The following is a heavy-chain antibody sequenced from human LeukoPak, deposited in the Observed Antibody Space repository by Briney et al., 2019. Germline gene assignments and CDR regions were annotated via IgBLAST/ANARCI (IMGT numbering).Heavy chain of an antibody. J-gene: IGHJ4*02. CDR3: ARGQFYHDSTGYSD. CDR1: GGSMSNYY. Sequence: PSETLSLTCTVSGGSMSNYYWIWIRQPPGKGLEWIGYIYYSGTTSYNPSLESRVTISVDTSKNQFSLKVNSVTAADAAVYYCARGQFYHDSTGYSDWGQGTLVTVSS. V-gene: IGHV4-59*01. CDR2: IYYSGTT. D-gene: IGHD3-22*01.